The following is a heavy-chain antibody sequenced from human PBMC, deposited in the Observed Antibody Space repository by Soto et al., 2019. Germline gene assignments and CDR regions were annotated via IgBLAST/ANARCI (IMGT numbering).Heavy chain of an antibody. CDR2: IWNDGINK. CDR1: GFILDSHG. D-gene: IGHD5-12*01. Sequence: QVELAESGGGAVQPGRSLRLSCAASGFILDSHGMHWVRQAPGKGLEWVAVIWNDGINKYYADSVKGRFTISRDNSNNTVFLHMSSLRPEDTALYYCARGGGYNFGSPKFDYWGQGAQVTVSS. CDR3: ARGGGYNFGSPKFDY. J-gene: IGHJ4*02. V-gene: IGHV3-33*01.